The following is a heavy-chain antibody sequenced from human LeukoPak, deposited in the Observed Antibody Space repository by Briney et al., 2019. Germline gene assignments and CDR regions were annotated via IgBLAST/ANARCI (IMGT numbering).Heavy chain of an antibody. Sequence: SETLSLTCTVSGGSIGSGTYYWTWLRQPAGKGLEWIGRFYTGGSTNYNPSLRSRVSISLDMSKNQFSLKLSSVTAADTAVYYCARAVSGDDAFDIWGQGTMVTVSS. CDR2: FYTGGST. V-gene: IGHV4-61*02. D-gene: IGHD3-10*01. J-gene: IGHJ3*02. CDR3: ARAVSGDDAFDI. CDR1: GGSIGSGTYY.